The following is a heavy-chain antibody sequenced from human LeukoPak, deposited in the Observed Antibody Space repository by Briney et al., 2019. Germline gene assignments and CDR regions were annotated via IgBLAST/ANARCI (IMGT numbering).Heavy chain of an antibody. J-gene: IGHJ4*02. CDR2: ISYDGSNK. CDR1: GFTFNSYA. Sequence: PGRSLRLSCAASGFTFNSYAMHWVRQAPGRGLEWVAVISYDGSNKYYADSVKGRFTISRDNSKNTLYLQMNSLRAEDTAVYYCARLLREMATIRPTAQIDYWGQGTLVTVSS. CDR3: ARLLREMATIRPTAQIDY. D-gene: IGHD5-24*01. V-gene: IGHV3-30-3*01.